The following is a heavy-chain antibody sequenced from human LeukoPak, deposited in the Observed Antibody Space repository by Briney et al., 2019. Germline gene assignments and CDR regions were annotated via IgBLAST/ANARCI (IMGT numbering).Heavy chain of an antibody. J-gene: IGHJ4*02. V-gene: IGHV3-48*03. CDR3: ATYLRFPFGF. D-gene: IGHD5-12*01. CDR1: GFTFSSHE. Sequence: GGSLRLSCAASGFTFSSHEMNWVRQAPGKGLEWVSYISNSGSTIYYADSVKGRFTISRDNAKNSLYLQMNSLRAEDTAVYYCATYLRFPFGFWGQGTLVTVSS. CDR2: ISNSGSTI.